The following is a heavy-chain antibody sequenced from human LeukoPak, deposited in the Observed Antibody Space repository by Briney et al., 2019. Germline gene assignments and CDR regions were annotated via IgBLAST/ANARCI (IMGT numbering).Heavy chain of an antibody. CDR2: INHRGST. Sequence: SETLSPPLAVHGWPFRGYYWSWIPQPPGKGLGWVGVINHRGSTNYNPSLKSRVTISVDTSKNQFSLKLSSVTAADTAVYYCARTLTRGYSYGYYYYYYMDVWGKGTTVNVSS. J-gene: IGHJ6*03. V-gene: IGHV4-34*01. CDR3: ARTLTRGYSYGYYYYYYMDV. CDR1: GWPFRGYY. D-gene: IGHD5-18*01.